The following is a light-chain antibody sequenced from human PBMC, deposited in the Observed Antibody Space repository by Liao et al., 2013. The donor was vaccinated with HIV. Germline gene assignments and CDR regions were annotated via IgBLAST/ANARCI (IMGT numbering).Light chain of an antibody. CDR3: QAWDSTTYVV. CDR2: QDI. CDR1: KLGNKY. V-gene: IGLV3-1*01. J-gene: IGLJ2*01. Sequence: SYELTRPPSVSVSPGQTASITCSGDKLGNKYVSWYQHKPGQSPVMVIYQDIQRPSGIPERFSGSNSGNTATLTISGTQAMDEADYYCQAWDSTTYVVFGGGTKLTVL.